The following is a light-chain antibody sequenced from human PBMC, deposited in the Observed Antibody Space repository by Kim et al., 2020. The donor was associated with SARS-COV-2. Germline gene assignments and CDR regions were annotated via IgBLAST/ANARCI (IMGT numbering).Light chain of an antibody. CDR2: WAS. Sequence: DIVMTQYPDSLAVSLGERATINCKSSQSVLYSSNNKNYLAWYQQKPGQPPKLLIYWASTRESGVPDRFSGSGSGTDFTLTISSLQAEDVAVYYCQQNYSTPRTFGQGTKVDIK. CDR1: QSVLYSSNNKNY. V-gene: IGKV4-1*01. CDR3: QQNYSTPRT. J-gene: IGKJ1*01.